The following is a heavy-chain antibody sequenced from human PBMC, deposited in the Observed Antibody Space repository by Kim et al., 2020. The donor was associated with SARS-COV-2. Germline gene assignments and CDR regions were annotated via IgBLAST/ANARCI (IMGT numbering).Heavy chain of an antibody. Sequence: GGSLRLSCAASGFTFSSYAMSWVRQAPGKGLEWVSAISGSGGSTYYADSVKGRFTISRDNSKNTLYLQMNSLRAEDTAVYYCAKDRAHTYYYDSSGYYLNWFDPWGQGTLVTVSS. CDR3: AKDRAHTYYYDSSGYYLNWFDP. V-gene: IGHV3-23*01. CDR2: ISGSGGST. CDR1: GFTFSSYA. D-gene: IGHD3-22*01. J-gene: IGHJ5*02.